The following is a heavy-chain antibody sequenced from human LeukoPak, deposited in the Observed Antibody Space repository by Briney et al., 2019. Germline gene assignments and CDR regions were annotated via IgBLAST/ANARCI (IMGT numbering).Heavy chain of an antibody. J-gene: IGHJ3*02. D-gene: IGHD6-19*01. CDR3: ARVGRRVAVAGNAFDI. CDR2: ISSSSSYT. Sequence: GGSLRLSCAASGFTFSDYYMSWLRRAPGKGLEWGSYISSSSSYTHYADSVKGRFTISRDNAKNSLYLQMNSLRAEDTAVYYCARVGRRVAVAGNAFDIWGQGTMVTVSS. V-gene: IGHV3-11*06. CDR1: GFTFSDYY.